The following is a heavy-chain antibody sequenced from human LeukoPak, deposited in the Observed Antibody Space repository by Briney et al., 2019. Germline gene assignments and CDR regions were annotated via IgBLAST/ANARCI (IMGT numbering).Heavy chain of an antibody. CDR1: GGSISSYY. Sequence: SESLSLTCAVSGGSISSYYWSWIRQPPGKGLEWVGYIYYSGSTSYNPSLKSRVTILLDTSNNQFYLQLISVTAADTAVYYCARSYDSRGYYYYGMDVWGQGTTVTVSS. CDR2: IYYSGST. D-gene: IGHD3-22*01. CDR3: ARSYDSRGYYYYGMDV. V-gene: IGHV4-59*01. J-gene: IGHJ6*01.